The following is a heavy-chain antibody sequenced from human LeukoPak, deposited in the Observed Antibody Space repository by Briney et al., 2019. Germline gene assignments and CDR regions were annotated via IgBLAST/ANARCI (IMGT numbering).Heavy chain of an antibody. Sequence: ASVKVSCKASGYTFTSYGISWVRQAPGQGLEWMGWINPNSGGTTSAQKFQGRVAMTRDTSISTAYMELSRLRSDDTAVYYCARGYCSGGSCYSGVNWFDPWGQGTLVTVSS. CDR1: GYTFTSYG. CDR2: INPNSGGT. V-gene: IGHV1-2*02. D-gene: IGHD2-15*01. CDR3: ARGYCSGGSCYSGVNWFDP. J-gene: IGHJ5*02.